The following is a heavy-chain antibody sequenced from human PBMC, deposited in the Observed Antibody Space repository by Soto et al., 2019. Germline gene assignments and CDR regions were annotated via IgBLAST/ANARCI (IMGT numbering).Heavy chain of an antibody. Sequence: GGSLRLSCAASGFTFDYYTMHWVRQAPGKGLEWVSLISWDGGSTYYADSVKGRFTISRDNSKNSLYLQMNSLRTEDTALYYCAKGFGRYCSGGSCFGLGDAFDIWGQGTMVTVSS. CDR3: AKGFGRYCSGGSCFGLGDAFDI. CDR2: ISWDGGST. V-gene: IGHV3-43*01. D-gene: IGHD2-15*01. J-gene: IGHJ3*02. CDR1: GFTFDYYT.